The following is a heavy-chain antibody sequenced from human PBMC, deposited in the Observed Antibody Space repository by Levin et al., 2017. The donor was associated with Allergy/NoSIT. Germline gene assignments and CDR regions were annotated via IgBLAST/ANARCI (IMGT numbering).Heavy chain of an antibody. D-gene: IGHD3-16*02. CDR3: ARGRYERQYDYVWGSYRDTHLDY. Sequence: SQTLSLTCAVYGGSFSGYYWSWIRQPPGKGLEWIGEINHSGSTNYNPSLKSRVTISVDTSKNQFSLKLSSVTAADTAVYYCARGRYERQYDYVWGSYRDTHLDYWGQGTLVTVSS. CDR1: GGSFSGYY. CDR2: INHSGST. J-gene: IGHJ4*02. V-gene: IGHV4-34*01.